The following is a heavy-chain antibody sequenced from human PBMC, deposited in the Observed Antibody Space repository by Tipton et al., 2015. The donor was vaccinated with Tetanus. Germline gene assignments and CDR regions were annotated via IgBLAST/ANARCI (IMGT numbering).Heavy chain of an antibody. CDR3: ARAHCTDGVCNFDF. J-gene: IGHJ4*02. D-gene: IGHD2-8*01. CDR2: IXPGDAXT. V-gene: IGHV5-51*01. CDR1: GXXXNNYX. Sequence: VQLVQSGGEVKXPXESXXISXXXSGXXXNNYXXGXXXQKXXXGLXXXGIIXPGDAXTRYSXSFQGQVTIXVDKSINTAXLQWSSLKAAXXSMFYCARAHCTDGVCNFDFWGQGALVTVAS.